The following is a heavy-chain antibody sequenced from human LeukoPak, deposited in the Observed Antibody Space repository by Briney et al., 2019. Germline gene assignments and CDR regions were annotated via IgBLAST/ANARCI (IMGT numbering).Heavy chain of an antibody. CDR3: ATVAGMDWYFDL. CDR2: IYYSGST. D-gene: IGHD6-19*01. CDR1: GGSISSSSYY. V-gene: IGHV4-39*01. J-gene: IGHJ2*01. Sequence: SVTLSLTCTVSGGSISSSSYYWGWIRQPPGEGLEWIGSIYYSGSTYYNPSLKSRVTISVDTSKNQFSLKLSSVTAADTAVYYCATVAGMDWYFDLWGRGTLVTVSS.